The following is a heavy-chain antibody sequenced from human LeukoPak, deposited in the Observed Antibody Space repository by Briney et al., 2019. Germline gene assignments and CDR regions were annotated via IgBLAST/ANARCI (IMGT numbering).Heavy chain of an antibody. D-gene: IGHD3-16*02. CDR3: ARDGPYYDYVWGSYREHDY. Sequence: PGGSLRLSCAASGFTFDDYGMSWVRQAPGKGLEWVSGINWNGGSTGYADSVKGRFTISRDNAKNSLYLQMNSLRAEDTALYYCARDGPYYDYVWGSYREHDYWGQGTLATVSS. J-gene: IGHJ4*02. V-gene: IGHV3-20*04. CDR2: INWNGGST. CDR1: GFTFDDYG.